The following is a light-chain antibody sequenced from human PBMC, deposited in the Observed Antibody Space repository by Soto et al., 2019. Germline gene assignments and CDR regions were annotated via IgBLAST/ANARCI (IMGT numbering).Light chain of an antibody. Sequence: TQMTQSPSTLSPFVGDTRNSVCPASQSISNRLAWYQQKPGKDPKVLIYDDSSLESGVQSRFSGSGSGTEFILTISRLQPDDFASYCRQPYGGMWTLGQGTKLDIK. CDR2: DDS. CDR3: QPYGGMWT. CDR1: QSISNR. J-gene: IGKJ1*01. V-gene: IGKV1-5*02.